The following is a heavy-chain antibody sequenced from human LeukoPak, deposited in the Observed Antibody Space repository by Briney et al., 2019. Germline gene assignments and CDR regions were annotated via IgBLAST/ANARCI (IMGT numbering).Heavy chain of an antibody. CDR1: GFTFSSDS. CDR2: ISGSGGST. D-gene: IGHD2-2*01. J-gene: IGHJ4*02. CDR3: AKDSFSTR. Sequence: GGSLRLSCAASGFTFSSDSMTWVRHAPGKGLEWVSTISGSGGSTFYADSVKGRFTISRDNSKNTLYLHMNSLSAEDTAIYYCAKDSFSTRWGQGTLVTVSS. V-gene: IGHV3-23*01.